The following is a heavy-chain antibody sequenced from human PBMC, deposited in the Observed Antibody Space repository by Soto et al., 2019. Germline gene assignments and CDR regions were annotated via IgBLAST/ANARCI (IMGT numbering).Heavy chain of an antibody. Sequence: PGGSLRLSCAASGFTFDDYAMHWVRQAPGKGLEWVSGISWSGGSIGYADSVKGRFTISRDNAKNTLYLQMNSLRAEDTAVYYCAKDTVTTSHYWGQGTLVTVSS. CDR2: ISWSGGSI. D-gene: IGHD4-17*01. J-gene: IGHJ4*02. CDR3: AKDTVTTSHY. CDR1: GFTFDDYA. V-gene: IGHV3-9*01.